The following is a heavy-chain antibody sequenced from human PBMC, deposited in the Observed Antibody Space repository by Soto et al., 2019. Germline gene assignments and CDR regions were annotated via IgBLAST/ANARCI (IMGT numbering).Heavy chain of an antibody. Sequence: EVQLVESGGGLVQPGRSLRLSCAASGFTFDDYAMHWVRQAPGKGLEWVSGISWNSGSTYYADSVKGRFTISRDNSKNTLYLQMNSLRAEDTAVYYCAKTGGRGFYYYYGMDVWGQGTTVTVSS. V-gene: IGHV3-9*01. CDR2: ISWNSGST. D-gene: IGHD2-15*01. J-gene: IGHJ6*02. CDR1: GFTFDDYA. CDR3: AKTGGRGFYYYYGMDV.